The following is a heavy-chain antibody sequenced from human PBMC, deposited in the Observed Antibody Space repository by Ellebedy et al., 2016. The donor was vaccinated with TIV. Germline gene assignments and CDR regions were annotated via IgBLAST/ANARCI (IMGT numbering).Heavy chain of an antibody. V-gene: IGHV3-53*01. CDR3: ARGPYDSTSYAMDV. CDR1: GFTVSSNY. Sequence: GESLKISCAASGFTVSSNYMSWVRQAPGKGLEWVSVIYSGDSTDYADSVKGRFTISRDNSKNTLYLQMNSLRAEDTAVYYCARGPYDSTSYAMDVWGQGTTVTVSS. J-gene: IGHJ6*02. D-gene: IGHD3-3*01. CDR2: IYSGDST.